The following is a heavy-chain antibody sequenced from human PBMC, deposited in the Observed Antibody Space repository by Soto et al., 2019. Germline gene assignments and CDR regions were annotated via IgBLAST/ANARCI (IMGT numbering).Heavy chain of an antibody. CDR1: GVSFTTYW. V-gene: IGHV5-51*01. CDR3: ARHEATYYNFYGMGV. CDR2: IHPGESDT. Sequence: ALKISCKSYGVSFTTYWIACVLQMPGKGLEWMGSIHPGESDTRYSPSFQGQVTISADRSITTAYLQWSSLKASDTAMYYCARHEATYYNFYGMGVWGQGTTVTVS. J-gene: IGHJ6*02.